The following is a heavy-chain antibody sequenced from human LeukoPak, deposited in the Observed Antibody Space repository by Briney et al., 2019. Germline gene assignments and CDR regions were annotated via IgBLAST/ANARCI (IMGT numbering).Heavy chain of an antibody. CDR1: GYTLTSYA. CDR3: ARLVPYYYDSSGYSYYFDY. CDR2: INTNTGNP. D-gene: IGHD3-22*01. V-gene: IGHV7-4-1*02. Sequence: ASVKVSCKASGYTLTSYAMNWVRQAPGQGLEWMGWINTNTGNPTYAQGFTGRFVFSLDTSVSTAYLQISSLKAEDTAVYYCARLVPYYYDSSGYSYYFDYWGQGTLVTVSS. J-gene: IGHJ4*02.